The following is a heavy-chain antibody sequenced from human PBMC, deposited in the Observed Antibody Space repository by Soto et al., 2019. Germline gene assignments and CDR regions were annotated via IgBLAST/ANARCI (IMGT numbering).Heavy chain of an antibody. CDR1: GFTFSSYA. CDR3: AKGGDDCSGGTCYYYYYGMDV. Sequence: PGGSLRLSCAASGFTFSSYAMSWVRQAPGKGLEWVSAISGSGGSTYYGGSGKARFTISRDNSKNTLYLQMNSLRAEDTAVYYCAKGGDDCSGGTCYYYYYGMDVWAQGTTVTVSS. D-gene: IGHD2-15*01. J-gene: IGHJ6*02. CDR2: ISGSGGST. V-gene: IGHV3-23*01.